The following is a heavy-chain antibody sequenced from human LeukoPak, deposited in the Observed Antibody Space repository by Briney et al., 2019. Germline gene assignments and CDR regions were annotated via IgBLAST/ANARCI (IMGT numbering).Heavy chain of an antibody. CDR1: GFTFSRCD. Sequence: GGSLRLSCAASGFTFSRCDMHWVREAPGKGLEWVAFVLYDGSLKYYADSVRGRVTISRDNSKNTLYLQMNSLRAEDTAVYYCAKRSMVRGVQFDAFDLWGQGTIVTVSS. CDR3: AKRSMVRGVQFDAFDL. CDR2: VLYDGSLK. D-gene: IGHD3-10*01. V-gene: IGHV3-30*02. J-gene: IGHJ3*01.